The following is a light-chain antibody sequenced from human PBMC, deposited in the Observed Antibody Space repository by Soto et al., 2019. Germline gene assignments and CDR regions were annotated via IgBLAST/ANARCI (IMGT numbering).Light chain of an antibody. CDR3: AAWDDSLNGPV. CDR1: SSNIGSNT. CDR2: SNN. J-gene: IGLJ1*01. Sequence: SALTQPPSASRTPGQRVTISCSGSSSNIGSNTVNWYQQLPGTAPKLLIYSNNQRPSGVPDRFSGSKSGTSASLAISGLQSEDEADYYCAAWDDSLNGPVFGTGTKVTVL. V-gene: IGLV1-44*01.